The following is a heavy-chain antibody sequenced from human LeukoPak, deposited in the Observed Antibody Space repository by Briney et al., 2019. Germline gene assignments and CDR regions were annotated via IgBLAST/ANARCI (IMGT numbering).Heavy chain of an antibody. CDR1: GGSISSYY. CDR3: ARGDTAIGPPSDY. D-gene: IGHD5-18*01. CDR2: IYYSGST. V-gene: IGHV4-59*01. J-gene: IGHJ4*02. Sequence: SETLSLTCTVSGGSISSYYWSWIRQPPGKGLEWIGYIYYSGSTNYNPSLKSRVTISVDTCKNQFSLKLSSVTAADTAVYYCARGDTAIGPPSDYWGQGTLVTVSS.